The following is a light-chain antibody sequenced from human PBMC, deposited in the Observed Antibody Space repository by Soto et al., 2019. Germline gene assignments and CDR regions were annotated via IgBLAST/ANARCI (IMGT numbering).Light chain of an antibody. CDR2: GTS. CDR1: QGIGSY. V-gene: IGKV1-16*01. J-gene: IGKJ3*01. CDR3: QKGDTYPFT. Sequence: DIQMTQSPSSLSASVGDRVTITCRASQGIGSYLAWFQQKPGETPKSLIFGTSYLQNGVPSRFSGSASETDLTLTILSLQPEACANYYCQKGDTYPFTFGPGTTVDIK.